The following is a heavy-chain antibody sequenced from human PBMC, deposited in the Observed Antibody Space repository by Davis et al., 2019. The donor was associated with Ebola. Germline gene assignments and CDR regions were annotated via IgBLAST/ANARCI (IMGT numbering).Heavy chain of an antibody. CDR2: INPDSGGT. J-gene: IGHJ4*02. D-gene: IGHD2-2*01. Sequence: ASVKVSCKASGYTFTGYYMHWVRQAPGQGLEWMGWINPDSGGTNYAQKFQGRVTMTRDTSISTAYMELSRLRSDDTAVYYCASLGGGSTSCYGCLGFDYWGQGTLVTVSS. V-gene: IGHV1-2*02. CDR1: GYTFTGYY. CDR3: ASLGGGSTSCYGCLGFDY.